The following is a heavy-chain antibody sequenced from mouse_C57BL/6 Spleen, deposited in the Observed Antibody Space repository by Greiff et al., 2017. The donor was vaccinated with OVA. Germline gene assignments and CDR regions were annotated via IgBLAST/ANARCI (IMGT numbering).Heavy chain of an antibody. CDR2: IDPSDSYT. CDR1: GYTFTSYW. CDR3: ATETGTDYFDY. D-gene: IGHD4-1*01. J-gene: IGHJ2*01. Sequence: QVQLQQPGAELVMPGASVKLSCKASGYTFTSYWMHWVKQRPGQGLEWIGEIDPSDSYTNYNQKFKGKSTLTVDKSSSTAYMQLSSLTSEDSAVYYCATETGTDYFDYWGQGTTLTVSS. V-gene: IGHV1-69*01.